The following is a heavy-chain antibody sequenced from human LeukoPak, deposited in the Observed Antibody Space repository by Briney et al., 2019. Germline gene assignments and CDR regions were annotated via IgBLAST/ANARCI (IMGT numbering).Heavy chain of an antibody. CDR2: IYSGGST. CDR3: ARPGPDAFDI. J-gene: IGHJ3*02. V-gene: IGHV3-66*04. CDR1: GFNVSSNY. Sequence: PGGSLRLFCAASGFNVSSNYMSWVRQAPGKGLEWVSVIYSGGSTYYADSVKGRFTFSRDNSKNTLYLQMNSLRAEDTAVYYCARPGPDAFDIWGQGTMVTVSS.